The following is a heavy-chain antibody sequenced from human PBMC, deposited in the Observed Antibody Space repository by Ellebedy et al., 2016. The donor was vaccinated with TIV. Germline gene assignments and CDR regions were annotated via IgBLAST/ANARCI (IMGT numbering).Heavy chain of an antibody. Sequence: SETLSLXXAVSGGSFSSDGYSWSWIRQPPGKGLEWIGNIYHSGNTYYNPSLESRVTISVDRPKNQFSLKLTSVTAADTAVYFCARDPRGGWFDPWGQGTLVTVSS. J-gene: IGHJ5*02. CDR3: ARDPRGGWFDP. CDR2: IYHSGNT. V-gene: IGHV4-30-2*01. CDR1: GGSFSSDGYS.